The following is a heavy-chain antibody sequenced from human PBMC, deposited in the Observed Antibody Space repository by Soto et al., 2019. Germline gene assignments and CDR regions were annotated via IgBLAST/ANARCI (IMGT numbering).Heavy chain of an antibody. CDR1: GFTFSDYY. J-gene: IGHJ4*02. Sequence: QVQLVESGGGLVKPGGSLSLSCAASGFTFSDYYIGWIRQAPGKGLEWVSYISSLSSTIFYEDSVKGRFTISRDNVNNSLYLQMNILRAEYTDVYYCAMGINSAVGVSRGPGILATVSS. D-gene: IGHD1-26*01. CDR3: AMGINSAVGVS. CDR2: ISSLSSTI. V-gene: IGHV3-11*01.